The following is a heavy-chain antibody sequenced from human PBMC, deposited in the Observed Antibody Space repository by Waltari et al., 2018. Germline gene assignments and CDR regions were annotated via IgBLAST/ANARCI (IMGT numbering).Heavy chain of an antibody. J-gene: IGHJ3*02. CDR3: ARYSGFYQDAFDI. CDR2: IRTSKT. D-gene: IGHD1-26*01. Sequence: QVQLVQSGPEAKKPGASVKVSCTASGYTFTSYTMHWVRQAPGQRLEWMGWIRTSKTKYSERFRGRVTITRDTSANTAYMEMTSLTSEDTAVYFCARYSGFYQDAFDIWGQGTMVTVSS. V-gene: IGHV1-3*01. CDR1: GYTFTSYT.